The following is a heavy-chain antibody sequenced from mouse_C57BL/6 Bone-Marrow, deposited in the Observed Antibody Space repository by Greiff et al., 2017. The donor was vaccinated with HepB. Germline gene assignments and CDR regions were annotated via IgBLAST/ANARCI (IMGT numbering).Heavy chain of an antibody. J-gene: IGHJ1*03. Sequence: GGGLVQPKGSLTLSCAASGFTFNTYAMHWVRQAPGKGLEWVARIRSKSSNYATYYADSVKDRFTISRDDSQSMLYLQMNNLKTEDTAMYYCVRANYYGSSYGYFDVWGTGTTVTVSS. CDR1: GFTFNTYA. V-gene: IGHV10-3*01. D-gene: IGHD1-1*01. CDR2: IRSKSSNYAT. CDR3: VRANYYGSSYGYFDV.